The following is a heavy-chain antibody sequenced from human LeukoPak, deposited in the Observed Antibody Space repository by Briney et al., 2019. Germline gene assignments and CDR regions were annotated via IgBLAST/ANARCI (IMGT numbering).Heavy chain of an antibody. V-gene: IGHV4-39*01. D-gene: IGHD2-2*01. Sequence: SETLSLTCTVSGGSISSYYWGWIRQPPGKGLEWVGSIYYSGSTYYNPSLKSRVTISVDTSKNQFSLKLSSVTAADTAVYYCASPYCSSTSCPFDYWGQGTLVTVSS. J-gene: IGHJ4*02. CDR3: ASPYCSSTSCPFDY. CDR1: GGSISSYY. CDR2: IYYSGST.